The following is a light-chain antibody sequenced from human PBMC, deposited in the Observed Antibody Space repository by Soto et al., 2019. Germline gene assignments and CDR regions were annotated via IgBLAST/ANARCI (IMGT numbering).Light chain of an antibody. CDR1: QDINNY. Sequence: DIQMTQSPSSLSASVGDRVTIPCRASQDINNYLAWYQQKPGKVPTLLIYGASTLQSGVPSRFSGSGSGTDFTLTISSLQPEDVATYYCQEYKIAPFTFGPGTKVDIK. CDR3: QEYKIAPFT. J-gene: IGKJ3*01. CDR2: GAS. V-gene: IGKV1-27*01.